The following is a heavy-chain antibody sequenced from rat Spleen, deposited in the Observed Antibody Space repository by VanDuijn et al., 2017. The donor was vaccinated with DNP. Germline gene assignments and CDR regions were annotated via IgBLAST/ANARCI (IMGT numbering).Heavy chain of an antibody. CDR3: AIANWE. D-gene: IGHD5-1*01. Sequence: EVQLVESGGDLVQPGRSLKLFCAASGFTFSDYYMAWIRQAPTKGLEWVAYIRYDGSRTYYRDSVKGRFTISRDNAKSTLYLQMDSLRSEDTATYYCAIANWEWGQGVMVTVSS. V-gene: IGHV5-20*01. CDR1: GFTFSDYY. J-gene: IGHJ2*01. CDR2: IRYDGSRT.